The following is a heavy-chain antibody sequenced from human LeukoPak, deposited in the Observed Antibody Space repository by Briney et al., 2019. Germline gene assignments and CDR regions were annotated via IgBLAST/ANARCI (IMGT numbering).Heavy chain of an antibody. V-gene: IGHV4-61*05. CDR2: IYYSGST. CDR1: GGSISSSSYY. D-gene: IGHD6-13*01. Sequence: SETLSLTCTVSGGSISSSSYYWGWIRQPPGKGLEWIGYIYYSGSTNYNPSLKSRVTISVDTSKNQFSLKLSSVTAADTAVYYCARQFPAAGTAAFDYWGQGTLVTVSS. CDR3: ARQFPAAGTAAFDY. J-gene: IGHJ4*02.